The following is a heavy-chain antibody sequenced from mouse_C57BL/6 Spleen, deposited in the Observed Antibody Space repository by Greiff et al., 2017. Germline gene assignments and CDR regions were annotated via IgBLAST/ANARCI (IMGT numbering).Heavy chain of an antibody. CDR2: IDPSDSET. V-gene: IGHV1-52*01. Sequence: VQLQQPGAELVRPGSSVKLSCKASGYTFTSYWMHWVKQRPIQGLEWIGNIDPSDSETHYNQKFKDKATLTVDKSSSTAYMQLSSLTSEDSAVYYCASQGNITTVVADYAMDYWGQGTSVTVSS. J-gene: IGHJ4*01. D-gene: IGHD1-1*01. CDR3: ASQGNITTVVADYAMDY. CDR1: GYTFTSYW.